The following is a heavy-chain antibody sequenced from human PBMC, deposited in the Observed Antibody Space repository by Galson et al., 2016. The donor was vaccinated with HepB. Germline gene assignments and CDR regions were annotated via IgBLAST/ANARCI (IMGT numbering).Heavy chain of an antibody. J-gene: IGHJ4*02. V-gene: IGHV1-2*02. CDR3: TRVRFCSLSSCYAYFED. Sequence: SVKVSCKASGYIFTAHFMHWVRQAPGRELEWMGWIDPSSGDANFTQKFQGRVTLTRDTSITTAYMQLNSLRSDDTAVYYCTRVRFCSLSSCYAYFEDWGQGTLVIVSS. CDR1: GYIFTAHF. CDR2: IDPSSGDA. D-gene: IGHD2-2*01.